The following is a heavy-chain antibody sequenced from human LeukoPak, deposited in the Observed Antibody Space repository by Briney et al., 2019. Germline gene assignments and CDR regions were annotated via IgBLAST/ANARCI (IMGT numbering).Heavy chain of an antibody. J-gene: IGHJ3*02. Sequence: ASVKVSCKASGYTFTDYYMHWVRQAPGQGLEWLGWINPNSGGTNYPPKFQGRLTMTRDTPISTAYMELTRLTSDDTAVYYCAREGPRSKGSGGAAFHIWGQGTMVTVSS. CDR1: GYTFTDYY. CDR3: AREGPRSKGSGGAAFHI. D-gene: IGHD6-19*01. CDR2: INPNSGGT. V-gene: IGHV1-2*02.